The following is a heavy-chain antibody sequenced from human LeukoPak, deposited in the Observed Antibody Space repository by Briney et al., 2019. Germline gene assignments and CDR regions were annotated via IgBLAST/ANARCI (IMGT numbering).Heavy chain of an antibody. CDR3: ARAQPPGMAVAGTDY. V-gene: IGHV4-34*01. D-gene: IGHD6-19*01. CDR2: INHSGST. J-gene: IGHJ4*02. Sequence: PSETLSLTCAVYGGSFSGYYWSWIRQPPGKGLEWIGEINHSGSTNYNPSLKSRVTISVDTSKNQFSLKLSSVTAADTAVYYCARAQPPGMAVAGTDYWGQGTLVTVSS. CDR1: GGSFSGYY.